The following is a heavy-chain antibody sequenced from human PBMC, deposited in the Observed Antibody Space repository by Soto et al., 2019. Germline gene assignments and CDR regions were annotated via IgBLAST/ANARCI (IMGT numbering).Heavy chain of an antibody. V-gene: IGHV4-31*03. J-gene: IGHJ4*02. CDR1: GGSIISGGYY. CDR2: IYYSGST. CDR3: ARDPGSSTGDYFDY. D-gene: IGHD6-6*01. Sequence: TVSLTCSVSGGSIISGGYYWSWIRQHPGKGLEWIGYIYYSGSTYYNPSLKSRVTISVDTSKNQFSLKLSSVTAADTAVYYCARDPGSSTGDYFDYWGQGTLVTVSS.